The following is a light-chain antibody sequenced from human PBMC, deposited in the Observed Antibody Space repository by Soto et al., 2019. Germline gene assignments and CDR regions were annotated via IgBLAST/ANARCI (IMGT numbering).Light chain of an antibody. CDR2: GNT. J-gene: IGLJ1*01. V-gene: IGLV1-40*01. CDR3: QSYENSRTGFYV. CDR1: SSNIGAGYD. Sequence: QSALTQPPSVSGAPGQRVTISCTGSSSNIGAGYDVHWYRQVPGTAPKLLIFGNTNRPSGVPDRFSGSKSGSSASLAITGLQAEDEADYYCQSYENSRTGFYVFGTGTKVTVL.